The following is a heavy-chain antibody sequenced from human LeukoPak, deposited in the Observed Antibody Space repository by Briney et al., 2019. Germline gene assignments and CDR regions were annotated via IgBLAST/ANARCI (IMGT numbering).Heavy chain of an antibody. D-gene: IGHD6-6*01. V-gene: IGHV3-21*01. J-gene: IGHJ4*02. CDR1: GFTFSSYS. CDR3: AREGIAARPFDY. Sequence: GGSLRLSCAASGFTFSSYSMNWVRQAPGKGLEWVSSIGSSSSYIYYADSVKGRFTISRDNAKNSLYLQMNSLRAEDTAVYYCAREGIAARPFDYWGQGTLVTVSS. CDR2: IGSSSSYI.